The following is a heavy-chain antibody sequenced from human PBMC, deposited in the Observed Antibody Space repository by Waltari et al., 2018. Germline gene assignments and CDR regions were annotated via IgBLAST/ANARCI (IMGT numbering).Heavy chain of an antibody. CDR1: GFNFSSSS. Sequence: EVHLVQSGGGLVQPGGSLRLSCAASGFNFSSSSMDWFRQAPGKGLEWFSYSSSRSITVYYEDPVKGRFTISRDNAKNSLYLQMNGLRVEDTAVYYCAREYYTHFDYWGQGTLVTVSS. CDR2: SSSRSITV. D-gene: IGHD3-10*01. CDR3: AREYYTHFDY. J-gene: IGHJ4*02. V-gene: IGHV3-48*01.